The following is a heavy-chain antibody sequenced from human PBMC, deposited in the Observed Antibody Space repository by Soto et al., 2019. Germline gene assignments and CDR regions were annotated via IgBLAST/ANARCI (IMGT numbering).Heavy chain of an antibody. Sequence: EVQLVESGGGLVKPGGSLRLSCAASGFTFSNAWMNWVRQAPGKGLEWVGRIKSKTDGGTTDYAAPVKGRFTISRDDSKNTLYLQMNSLKTEDTAVYYCTTDTYCSIVVFGTPKSCYYYGMDVWGQGTTVTVSS. CDR2: IKSKTDGGTT. J-gene: IGHJ6*01. D-gene: IGHD3-10*02. V-gene: IGHV3-15*07. CDR3: TTDTYCSIVVFGTPKSCYYYGMDV. CDR1: GFTFSNAW.